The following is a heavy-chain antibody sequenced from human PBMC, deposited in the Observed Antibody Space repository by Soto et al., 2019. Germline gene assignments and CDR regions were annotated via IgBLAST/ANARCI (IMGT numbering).Heavy chain of an antibody. D-gene: IGHD5-18*01. V-gene: IGHV4-30-2*05. J-gene: IGHJ5*02. CDR3: ARGRGYSYGLDP. Sequence: TLSLTCAVSGGSISSGGYSWNWIRQPPGKGLEWIGYIYHSGSTLYNPSLKSRVAISVGKSKNQFSLKLSSVTAADTAVYYCARGRGYSYGLDPWGQGTLVTVSA. CDR2: IYHSGST. CDR1: GGSISSGGYS.